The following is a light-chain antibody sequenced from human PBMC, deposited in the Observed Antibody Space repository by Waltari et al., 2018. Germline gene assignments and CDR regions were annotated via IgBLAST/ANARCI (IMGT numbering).Light chain of an antibody. Sequence: QSVLTQPPSASGTPGQTVTISCSGSSSNIGPNYVYWYQQLPGTAPKFLIDRNDQRASGVPDRFSGSKSGTSASLAISGLRSEDEADYYCATWDDSLSGPSVVFGGGTKLTVL. CDR2: RND. J-gene: IGLJ2*01. CDR3: ATWDDSLSGPSVV. V-gene: IGLV1-47*01. CDR1: SSNIGPNY.